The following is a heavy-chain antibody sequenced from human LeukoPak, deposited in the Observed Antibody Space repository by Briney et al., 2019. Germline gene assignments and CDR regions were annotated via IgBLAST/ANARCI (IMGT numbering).Heavy chain of an antibody. CDR3: ARGGPHYYDSSGFGY. CDR2: IYHGGST. Sequence: SETLSLTCAVYGGSISSYYWSWIRQPPGKGLEWIGYIYHGGSTNYNPSLKSRVTISVDTSKNQFSLKLSSVTAADTAVYYCARGGPHYYDSSGFGYWGQGTLVTVSS. CDR1: GGSISSYY. J-gene: IGHJ4*02. D-gene: IGHD3-22*01. V-gene: IGHV4-59*01.